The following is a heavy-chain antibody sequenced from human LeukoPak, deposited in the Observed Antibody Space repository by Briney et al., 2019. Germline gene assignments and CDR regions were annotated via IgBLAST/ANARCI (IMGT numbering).Heavy chain of an antibody. Sequence: PGGSLRLSCAASGFTFSNAWMSWVRQAPGKGLEWVGRIKSKADGGTTDYAAPVKDRLTISRDDSKNTLYLQMNSLKTEDTAVYYCATKLEWYFDLWGRGTLVTVSS. D-gene: IGHD1-7*01. CDR1: GFTFSNAW. CDR3: ATKLEWYFDL. J-gene: IGHJ2*01. CDR2: IKSKADGGTT. V-gene: IGHV3-15*01.